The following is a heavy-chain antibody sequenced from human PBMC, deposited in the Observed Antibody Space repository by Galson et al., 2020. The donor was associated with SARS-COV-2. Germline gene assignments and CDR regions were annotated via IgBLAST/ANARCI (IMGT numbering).Heavy chain of an antibody. CDR2: IYYSGST. J-gene: IGHJ3*02. D-gene: IGHD5-18*01. CDR3: ARVRVDTGIPREFDI. CDR1: GGSISSYY. V-gene: IGHV4-59*12. Sequence: SETLSLTCTVSGGSISSYYWSWIRQPPGKGLEWIGYIYYSGSTNYNPSLKSRVTISVDTSKKQFSLKLISVTAADTAVYYCARVRVDTGIPREFDIWGQGTMVTVSS.